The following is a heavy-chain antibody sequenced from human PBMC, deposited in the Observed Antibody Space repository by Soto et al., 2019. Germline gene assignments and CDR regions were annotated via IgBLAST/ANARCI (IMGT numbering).Heavy chain of an antibody. Sequence: EVQLVESGGDLVQPGGSLRLSCAASGFTFSGHWMHWVRQVPGKGLEWVSRINTDGGSSAYADSVKGRFTISRDNAKNTRYLQVNGLRAADTAVYYCAREAGYCSRTSCYRRAFDTWGQGTTVTVSS. V-gene: IGHV3-74*03. D-gene: IGHD2-2*01. CDR1: GFTFSGHW. CDR3: AREAGYCSRTSCYRRAFDT. CDR2: INTDGGSS. J-gene: IGHJ3*02.